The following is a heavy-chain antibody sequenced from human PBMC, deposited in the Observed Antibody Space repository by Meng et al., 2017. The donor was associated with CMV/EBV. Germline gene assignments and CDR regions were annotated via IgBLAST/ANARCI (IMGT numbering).Heavy chain of an antibody. D-gene: IGHD3-10*01. V-gene: IGHV1-18*01. Sequence: ASVKVSCKASGYTFTSYGISWVRQAPGQGLEWMGWISAYNGNTNYAQKLQGRVTMTTDTSTSTAYMELRSLRSDDTAVYYCARDQEVDGLFLRWDNWFDPWGQGTLVTVSS. CDR2: ISAYNGNT. J-gene: IGHJ5*02. CDR3: ARDQEVDGLFLRWDNWFDP. CDR1: GYTFTSYG.